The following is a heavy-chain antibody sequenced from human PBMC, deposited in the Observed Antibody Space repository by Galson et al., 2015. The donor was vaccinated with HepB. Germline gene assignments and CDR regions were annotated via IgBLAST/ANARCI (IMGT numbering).Heavy chain of an antibody. CDR3: ARDLNYDILTGQYGMDV. Sequence: SVKVSCKASGYTFISYGISWVRQAPGQGLEWMGWISAYNGNTNYAQKLQGRVTMTTDTSTSTAYMELRSLRSDDTAVYYCARDLNYDILTGQYGMDVWGQGTTVPVSS. CDR1: GYTFISYG. D-gene: IGHD3-9*01. CDR2: ISAYNGNT. V-gene: IGHV1-18*04. J-gene: IGHJ6*02.